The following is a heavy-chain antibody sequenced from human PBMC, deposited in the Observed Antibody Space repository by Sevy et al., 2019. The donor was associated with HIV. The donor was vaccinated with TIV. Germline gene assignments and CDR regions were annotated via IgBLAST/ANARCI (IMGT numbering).Heavy chain of an antibody. CDR3: TRQGVIAELDL. V-gene: IGHV3-73*01. J-gene: IGHJ5*02. Sequence: GGYLRLSCAASGFNFNIAAIHWVRQAPGRGLERVARIRSSADSYETEYSASVRGRFTISRDDSRTTAYLQMNCLKTEDTAVYSCTRQGVIAELDLWGQGTLVTVSS. CDR1: GFNFNIAA. D-gene: IGHD2-15*01. CDR2: IRSSADSYET.